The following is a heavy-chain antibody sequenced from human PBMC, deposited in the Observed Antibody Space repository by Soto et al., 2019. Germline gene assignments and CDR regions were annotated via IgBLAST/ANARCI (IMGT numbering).Heavy chain of an antibody. CDR1: GGSLSSGDYY. CDR3: ARVGTVTAFDC. J-gene: IGHJ4*02. CDR2: IYYTGSA. V-gene: IGHV4-31*11. Sequence: QVQLQESGPGLVKPSQTLSLTCAVSGGSLSSGDYYWTWIRQHPGKGLEWIGYIYYTGSADYNPSLTSRVTMSVDTSKDQFSLKLNSVTAADTAVYYCARVGTVTAFDCWGQGTLVTVSS. D-gene: IGHD2-21*02.